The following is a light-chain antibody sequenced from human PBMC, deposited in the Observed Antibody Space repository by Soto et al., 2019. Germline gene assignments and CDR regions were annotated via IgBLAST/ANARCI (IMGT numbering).Light chain of an antibody. J-gene: IGKJ5*01. V-gene: IGKV3-11*01. Sequence: IVLTQSPATLSLSPGERATLSCRASQSVRSYLAWYQQKPGQAPRLLIYDTSNRATGIPARFSGSGSETDFTPTISSLEPEDFAVYYCQQRYNWPPITFGQGTRLEIK. CDR2: DTS. CDR3: QQRYNWPPIT. CDR1: QSVRSY.